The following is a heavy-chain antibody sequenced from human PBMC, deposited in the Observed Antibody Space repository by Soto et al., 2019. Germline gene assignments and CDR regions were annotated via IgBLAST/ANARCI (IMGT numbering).Heavy chain of an antibody. D-gene: IGHD6-13*01. CDR3: AKDQGSSWYEIDY. CDR2: ISGSGGST. V-gene: IGHV3-23*01. CDR1: GFTFSNYA. J-gene: IGHJ4*02. Sequence: EVQLLESGGGLVQPGGSLRLSCAASGFTFSNYAVTWVRQAPGKGLEWVSTISGSGGSTYYADSVKGRFTFSRDNSKNTLYLQRNSLRAEDTAVYYCAKDQGSSWYEIDYWGQGTLVTVSS.